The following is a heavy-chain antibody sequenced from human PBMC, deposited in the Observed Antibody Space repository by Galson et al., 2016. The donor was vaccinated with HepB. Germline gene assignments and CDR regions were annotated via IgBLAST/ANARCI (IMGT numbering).Heavy chain of an antibody. CDR2: FDPEDGET. J-gene: IGHJ5*02. Sequence: VSGYPLTDLSIHWVRQAPGKGLEWMGGFDPEDGETVYAQKFQGRVTMPEDTSTDTAYMELSSLTSEDTAVYYCARLVGTTSGWFDPWGQGTLVTVSS. D-gene: IGHD1-26*01. V-gene: IGHV1-24*01. CDR1: GYPLTDLS. CDR3: ARLVGTTSGWFDP.